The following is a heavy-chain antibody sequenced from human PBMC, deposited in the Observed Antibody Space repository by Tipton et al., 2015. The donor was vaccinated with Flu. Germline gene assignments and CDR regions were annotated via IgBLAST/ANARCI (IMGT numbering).Heavy chain of an antibody. CDR1: GFTVSSNY. J-gene: IGHJ4*02. D-gene: IGHD3-10*01. CDR2: IYSGGST. Sequence: SLRLSCAASGFTVSSNYMSWVRQAPGKGLEWVSVIYSGGSTYYADSVKGRFTISRDNSKNTLYLQMNSLRAEDTAVYYCARDFVARGAYGGVEYWGQGTLVTVSS. CDR3: ARDFVARGAYGGVEY. V-gene: IGHV3-53*01.